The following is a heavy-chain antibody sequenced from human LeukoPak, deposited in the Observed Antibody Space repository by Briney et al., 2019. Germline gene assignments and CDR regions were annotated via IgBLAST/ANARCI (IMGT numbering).Heavy chain of an antibody. J-gene: IGHJ4*02. CDR3: ASLIVGATRQDY. V-gene: IGHV3-30*04. CDR1: GFTFSSYA. CDR2: IPYDGSNK. Sequence: GRSLRLSCAASGFTFSSYAMHWVRQAPGKGLEWVAVIPYDGSNKYYADSVKGRFTISRDNSKNTLYLQMNSLRAEDTAVYYCASLIVGATRQDYWGQGTLVTVPS. D-gene: IGHD1-26*01.